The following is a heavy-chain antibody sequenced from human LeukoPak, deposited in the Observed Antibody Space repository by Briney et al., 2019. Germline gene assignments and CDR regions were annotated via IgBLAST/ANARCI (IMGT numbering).Heavy chain of an antibody. D-gene: IGHD3-10*01. CDR3: ATLGYGSGTKYYYYMDV. CDR1: GFTFSSYG. V-gene: IGHV3-30*02. J-gene: IGHJ6*03. Sequence: GGSLRLSCAASGFTFSSYGMHWVRQAPGKGLEWVAFIRYDGSNKYYADSVKGRFTISRDNSKNTLYLQMNSLRAEDTAVYYCATLGYGSGTKYYYYMDVWGKGTTVTVSS. CDR2: IRYDGSNK.